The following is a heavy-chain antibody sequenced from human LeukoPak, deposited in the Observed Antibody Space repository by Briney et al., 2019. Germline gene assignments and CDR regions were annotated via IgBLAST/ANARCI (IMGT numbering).Heavy chain of an antibody. CDR3: ARSDLSLV. D-gene: IGHD2-21*02. V-gene: IGHV3-48*03. J-gene: IGHJ6*04. Sequence: GGSXXXTXAXSGFNFRRFDMNWVRQAPGKGLEWVSYISNSDNTIYYEDSVKGRFTISRDDEKNSQYEEMNSLRAEDTAVYYCARSDLSLVWGKGTTVTVSS. CDR1: GFNFRRFD. CDR2: ISNSDNTI.